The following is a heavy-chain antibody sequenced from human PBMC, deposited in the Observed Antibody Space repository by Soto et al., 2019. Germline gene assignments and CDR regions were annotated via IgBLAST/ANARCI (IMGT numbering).Heavy chain of an antibody. D-gene: IGHD6-19*01. Sequence: ASVKVSCKASGYTFTSYGISWVRQAPGQGLEWMGWISAYNGNTNYAQKLQGRVTMTTDTSTSTAYMELRSLRSDDTAVYYCARSIAVAGTVYYYYGMDVWGQGTTVTVSS. V-gene: IGHV1-18*01. CDR3: ARSIAVAGTVYYYYGMDV. CDR1: GYTFTSYG. J-gene: IGHJ6*02. CDR2: ISAYNGNT.